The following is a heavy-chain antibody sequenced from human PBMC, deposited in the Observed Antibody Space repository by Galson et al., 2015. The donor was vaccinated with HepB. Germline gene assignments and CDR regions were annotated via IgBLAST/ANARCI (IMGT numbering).Heavy chain of an antibody. CDR3: AKAIYQLLRLGEVYFDY. J-gene: IGHJ4*02. V-gene: IGHV3-23*01. D-gene: IGHD2-2*01. Sequence: SLRLSCAASGFTFSSYAMSWVRQAPGKGLEWVSAISGSGGSTYYADSVKGRFTISRDNSKNTLYLQMNSLRAEDTAVYYCAKAIYQLLRLGEVYFDYWGQGTLVTVSS. CDR2: ISGSGGST. CDR1: GFTFSSYA.